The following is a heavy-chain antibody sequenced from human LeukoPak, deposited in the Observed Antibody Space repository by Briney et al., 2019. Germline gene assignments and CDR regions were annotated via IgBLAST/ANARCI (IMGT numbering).Heavy chain of an antibody. D-gene: IGHD2-2*01. CDR2: IYHSGGT. Sequence: KPSETLSLTCAVSGYSISSGYYWGWIRQPPGKGLEWIGSIYHSGGTYYNPSLKSRVTISVDTSKNQFSLKLSSVTAADTAVYYCARRLIVVVPAARRDNWFDPWGQGTLVTVSS. CDR3: ARRLIVVVPAARRDNWFDP. V-gene: IGHV4-38-2*01. CDR1: GYSISSGYY. J-gene: IGHJ5*02.